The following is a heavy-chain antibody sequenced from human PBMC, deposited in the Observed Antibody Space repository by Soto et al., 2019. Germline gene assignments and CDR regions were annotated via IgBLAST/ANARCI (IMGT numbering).Heavy chain of an antibody. Sequence: EVQLVESGGGLVKPGGSLRLSCAASGFTFSSYSMNWVRQAPGKGLEWVSSISSSSSYIYYADSVKGRFTISRDNAKNSLYLQMNSLRAEDTAVYYCGSGNGGVYYYYYMDVWGKGTTVTVSS. CDR1: GFTFSSYS. CDR3: GSGNGGVYYYYYMDV. D-gene: IGHD3-10*01. J-gene: IGHJ6*03. V-gene: IGHV3-21*01. CDR2: ISSSSSYI.